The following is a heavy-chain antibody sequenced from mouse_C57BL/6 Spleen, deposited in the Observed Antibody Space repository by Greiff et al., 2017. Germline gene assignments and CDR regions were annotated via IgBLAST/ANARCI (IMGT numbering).Heavy chain of an antibody. CDR3: ARRDY. V-gene: IGHV1-52*01. CDR1: GYTFTSYW. J-gene: IGHJ2*01. Sequence: QVHVKQPGAELVRPGSSVKLSCKASGYTFTSYWMHWVKQRPIQGLEWIGNIDPSDSETHYNQKFKDKATLTVDKSSSTAYMQLSSLTSADSAVYYCARRDYWGQGTTLTVSS. CDR2: IDPSDSET.